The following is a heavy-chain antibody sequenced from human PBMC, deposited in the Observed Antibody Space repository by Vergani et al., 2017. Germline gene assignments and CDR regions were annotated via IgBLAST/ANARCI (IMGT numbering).Heavy chain of an antibody. CDR3: AKPRGSQPLYGMDV. V-gene: IGHV4-4*07. J-gene: IGHJ6*02. D-gene: IGHD3-10*01. CDR2: IYTSGST. Sequence: QVQLQESGPGLVKPSETLSLTCTVSGGSISSYYWSWIRQPAGKGLEWIGRIYTSGSTNYNPSLKSRVTMTRDTAISTAYMELSRLRSDDTAVYYCAKPRGSQPLYGMDVWGQGTTVTVSS. CDR1: GGSISSYY.